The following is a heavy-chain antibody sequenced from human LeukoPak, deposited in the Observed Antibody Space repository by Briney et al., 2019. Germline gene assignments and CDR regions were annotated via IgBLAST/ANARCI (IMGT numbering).Heavy chain of an antibody. CDR2: ISGSGGST. V-gene: IGHV3-23*01. CDR1: GFTFSSYA. J-gene: IGHJ4*02. CDR3: AKDYYDSSGYFLDLFDY. Sequence: GGSLRLSCAASGFTFSSYAMSWVRQAPGKGLEWVSAISGSGGSTYYADSVEGRFTISRDNSKNTLYLQMNSLRAEDTAVYYCAKDYYDSSGYFLDLFDYWGQGTLVTVSS. D-gene: IGHD3-22*01.